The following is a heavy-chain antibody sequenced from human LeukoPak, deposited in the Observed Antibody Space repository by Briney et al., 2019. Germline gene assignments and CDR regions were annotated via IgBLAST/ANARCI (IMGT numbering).Heavy chain of an antibody. J-gene: IGHJ4*02. Sequence: PGGSLRLSCADSGFTLSSYWMHWVRQAPGKGLVWVSHINSDGSSTSYADSVKGRFTISRDNAKNTLYLQMNSLRAEDTAVYYCARGGGYSYGPLDYWGQGTLVTVSS. CDR2: INSDGSST. V-gene: IGHV3-74*01. D-gene: IGHD5-18*01. CDR1: GFTLSSYW. CDR3: ARGGGYSYGPLDY.